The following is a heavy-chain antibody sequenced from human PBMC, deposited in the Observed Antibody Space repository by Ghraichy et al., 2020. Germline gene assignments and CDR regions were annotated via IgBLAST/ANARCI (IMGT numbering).Heavy chain of an antibody. CDR2: IKTDGTDK. J-gene: IGHJ4*02. CDR3: AFGDRGTGEGRDY. V-gene: IGHV3-7*03. D-gene: IGHD7-27*01. Sequence: GGSLRLSCAASGFTFSNFWMSWVRQAPGKGLEWVAIIKTDGTDKYYVDSVKGRFTISRDNAKNSLFLQMSSLRAEDTAVYYCAFGDRGTGEGRDYWGQGTLVTVSS. CDR1: GFTFSNFW.